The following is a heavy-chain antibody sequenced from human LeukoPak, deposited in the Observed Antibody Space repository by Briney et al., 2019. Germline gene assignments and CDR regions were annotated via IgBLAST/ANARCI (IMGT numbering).Heavy chain of an antibody. J-gene: IGHJ3*02. CDR2: IYPSDSGT. CDR1: GYTFSTYW. D-gene: IGHD3-10*01. CDR3: ARRSGSDALDI. Sequence: GESLKISCKASGYTFSTYWIAWVRQMPGKGLEWMGIIYPSDSGTRYSPSFQGQVTISADKSISTAYLQWRSLKASDTAMYYCARRSGSDALDIWGQGTMVTVSS. V-gene: IGHV5-51*01.